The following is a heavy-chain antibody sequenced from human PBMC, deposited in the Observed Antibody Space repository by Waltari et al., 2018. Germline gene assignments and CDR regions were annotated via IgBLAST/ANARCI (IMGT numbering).Heavy chain of an antibody. D-gene: IGHD3-9*01. CDR1: GFPFINLH. CDR3: GGTRTGTHFDY. V-gene: IGHV3-72*01. J-gene: IGHJ4*02. CDR2: IRNKANRYTT. Sequence: EVQLVESGGGLVQPGGSLRLSCADSGFPFINLHMDWVRQAPGEGLEWVARIRNKANRYTTEYAASVKGRFTISRDDSKSSLYLQMNSLTPDDTAVYYCGGTRTGTHFDYWGQGTLVTVS.